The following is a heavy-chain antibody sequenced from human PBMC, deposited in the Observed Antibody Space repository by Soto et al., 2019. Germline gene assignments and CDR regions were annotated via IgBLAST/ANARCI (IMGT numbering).Heavy chain of an antibody. CDR2: ISGSGGST. CDR1: GFTFSSYA. Sequence: GGSLRLSCAASGFTFSSYAMSWVRQAPGKGLEWVSAISGSGGSTYYADSVKGRFTISRDNSKNTLYLQMNSLRAEDTAVYYCAKDHFMITFLHYYMDVWGKGTTVTVSS. J-gene: IGHJ6*03. CDR3: AKDHFMITFLHYYMDV. D-gene: IGHD3-16*01. V-gene: IGHV3-23*01.